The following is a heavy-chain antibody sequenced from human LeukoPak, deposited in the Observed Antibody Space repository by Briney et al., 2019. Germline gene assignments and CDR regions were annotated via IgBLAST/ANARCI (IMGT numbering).Heavy chain of an antibody. CDR2: INHSGST. CDR1: GGSFSGYY. V-gene: IGHV4-34*01. J-gene: IGHJ4*02. D-gene: IGHD6-19*01. CDR3: ARDSRWLAGGAVGYFDY. Sequence: PSETLSLTCAVYGGSFSGYYWSWIRQPPGKGLEWIGEINHSGSTNYNPSLKSRVTISVDTSKNQFSLKLSSVTAADTAVYYCARDSRWLAGGAVGYFDYWGQGTLVTVSS.